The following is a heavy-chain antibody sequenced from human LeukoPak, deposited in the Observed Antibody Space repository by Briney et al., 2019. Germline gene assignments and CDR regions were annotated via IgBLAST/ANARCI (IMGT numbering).Heavy chain of an antibody. CDR2: LSYDGTSE. J-gene: IGHJ4*01. Sequence: TGGSLRLSCAASGFTFSTYVMHWVRQAPGKGLEWVAVLSYDGTSEYCADSVRGRFTISRDHSKNILSLQMDSLRHEDTAFYYCARDRRDGNNLAYHFDYWGQGTLVTVSS. CDR1: GFTFSTYV. V-gene: IGHV3-30*01. D-gene: IGHD5-24*01. CDR3: ARDRRDGNNLAYHFDY.